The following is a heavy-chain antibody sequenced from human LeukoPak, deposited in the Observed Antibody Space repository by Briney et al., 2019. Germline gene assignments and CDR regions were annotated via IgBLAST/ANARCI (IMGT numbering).Heavy chain of an antibody. CDR3: ARGGELRN. D-gene: IGHD1-26*01. V-gene: IGHV1-2*02. Sequence: GASVKVSCKASEYTFSGYYIHWVRQAPGQGLQWMGGINPNSGDTNYAQKFQGRVTMTRDTSITTAYMELSGLRSEDTAVYYCARGGELRNWGQGTLVTVSS. CDR1: EYTFSGYY. CDR2: INPNSGDT. J-gene: IGHJ4*02.